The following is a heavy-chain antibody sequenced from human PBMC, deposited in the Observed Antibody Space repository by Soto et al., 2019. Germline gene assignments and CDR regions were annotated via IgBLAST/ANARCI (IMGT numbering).Heavy chain of an antibody. D-gene: IGHD1-7*01. Sequence: QVQLVQSGAEVKKPGASVKVSCKASGYTFTSYGISWVRQAPGQGLEWMGWISAYNGNTNYAQKLQGRVTMTTDRSTSTAYMELRSLRSDDTAVDYCARGALYNWNYVILMDVWGKGTTVTVSS. CDR3: ARGALYNWNYVILMDV. CDR2: ISAYNGNT. J-gene: IGHJ6*03. CDR1: GYTFTSYG. V-gene: IGHV1-18*01.